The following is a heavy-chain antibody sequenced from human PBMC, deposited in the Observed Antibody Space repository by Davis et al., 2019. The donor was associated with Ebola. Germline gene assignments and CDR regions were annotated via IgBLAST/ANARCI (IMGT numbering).Heavy chain of an antibody. V-gene: IGHV1-46*01. CDR2: INPSGGST. CDR1: VYTFTSYY. CDR3: ARDLRSGMDV. Sequence: ASVTVSFMASVYTFTSYYMHWVRQAPGQGLEWMGIINPSGGSTSYAQKFQGRVTMTRDTSTSTVYMELSSLRSEDTAVYYCARDLRSGMDVWGQGTTVTVSS. J-gene: IGHJ6*02.